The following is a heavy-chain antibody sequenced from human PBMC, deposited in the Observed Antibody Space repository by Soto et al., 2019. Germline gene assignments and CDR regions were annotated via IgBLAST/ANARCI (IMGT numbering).Heavy chain of an antibody. CDR3: AREGNLGRWLQPLDF. Sequence: QVQLQVSAPGLVKPSETLSLTCTVSGDSISAYSWSWVRQPPGKGLEWIGNIHYNENTKYNPSLKRRVTMSVDTSKNQFSLRLISVTAADTAKYFCAREGNLGRWLQPLDFWGQGTLVTVSS. V-gene: IGHV4-59*01. CDR1: GDSISAYS. D-gene: IGHD5-12*01. J-gene: IGHJ4*02. CDR2: IHYNENT.